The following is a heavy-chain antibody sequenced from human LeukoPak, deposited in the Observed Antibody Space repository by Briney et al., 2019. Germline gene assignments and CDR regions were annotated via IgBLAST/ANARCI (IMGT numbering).Heavy chain of an antibody. J-gene: IGHJ4*02. V-gene: IGHV4-59*01. CDR2: IYYSGST. D-gene: IGHD1-1*01. Sequence: PPETLSLTCTVSGGSISSYYWSWIRQPPGKGLEWIGYIYYSGSTNYNPSLKSRVTISVDTSKNQFSLKLSSVTAADTAVYYCARVLGNDLHIDYWGQGTLVTVSS. CDR1: GGSISSYY. CDR3: ARVLGNDLHIDY.